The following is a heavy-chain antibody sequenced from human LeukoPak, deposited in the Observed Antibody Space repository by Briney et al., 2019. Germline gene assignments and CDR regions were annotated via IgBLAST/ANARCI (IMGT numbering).Heavy chain of an antibody. J-gene: IGHJ4*02. Sequence: GGSLRLSCAASGFTFSNAWMSWVRQAPGKGLEWVGRIKSKTDGGTTDYAAPVKGRFTISRDDSKNTLYLQMNSLKTEDTAVYYCTTAYGAIENFDYWGQGTLVTVSS. D-gene: IGHD4-17*01. CDR1: GFTFSNAW. V-gene: IGHV3-15*01. CDR2: IKSKTDGGTT. CDR3: TTAYGAIENFDY.